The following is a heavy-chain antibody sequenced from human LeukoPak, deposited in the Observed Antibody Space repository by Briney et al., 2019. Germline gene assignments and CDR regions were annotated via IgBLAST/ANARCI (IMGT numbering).Heavy chain of an antibody. CDR3: ARGDNSAFDI. CDR1: GFTFSSYR. Sequence: GGSLGLSCAASGFTFSSYRMNWVRQAPGKGLEWVASIKQGESERYYVDSVNGRFTISRDNAKNSLYLQMNSLRAEDTAVYYCARGDNSAFDIWGQGTMVTVSS. J-gene: IGHJ3*02. D-gene: IGHD3-22*01. V-gene: IGHV3-7*04. CDR2: IKQGESER.